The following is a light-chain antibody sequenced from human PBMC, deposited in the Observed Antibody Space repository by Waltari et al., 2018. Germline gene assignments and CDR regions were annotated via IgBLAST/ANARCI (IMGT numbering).Light chain of an antibody. V-gene: IGKV2-28*01. CDR2: VGS. CDR1: QSLLHGNGYNY. Sequence: DIVMTQSPLSLPVTTGEPAPISCRSSQSLLHGNGYNYLAWYLQKPGQSPQPLIYVGSKRASGVPDRFSGSGSGTDFTLEISRVEAEDVGVYYCMQTLQTPPWTFGQGTKVEIK. CDR3: MQTLQTPPWT. J-gene: IGKJ1*01.